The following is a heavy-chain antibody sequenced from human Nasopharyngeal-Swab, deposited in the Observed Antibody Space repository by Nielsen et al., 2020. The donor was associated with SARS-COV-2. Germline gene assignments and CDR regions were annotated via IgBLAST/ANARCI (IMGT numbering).Heavy chain of an antibody. CDR3: ARQLVGATGYDY. CDR1: GGSISSSNYS. J-gene: IGHJ4*02. CDR2: IYYSGST. Sequence: GSLRLSCTVSGGSISSSNYSWGWILQPPGKGLEWIGSIYYSGSTHYNPSLKSRVTISVDTSKNQFSLKLSSVAAADTAVYYCARQLVGATGYDYWGQGTLVTVSS. D-gene: IGHD1-26*01. V-gene: IGHV4-39*01.